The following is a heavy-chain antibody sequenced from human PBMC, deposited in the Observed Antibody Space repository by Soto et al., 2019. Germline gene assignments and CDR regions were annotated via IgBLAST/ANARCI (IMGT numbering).Heavy chain of an antibody. D-gene: IGHD3-10*01. CDR3: AKEIYGSRSFTSDS. Sequence: GGSLRLSCAASGFTFSNYVMSWVRQAPGKGLEWVSAISDIGDSTYYADSVQGRFTISRDNSKSTLYLQLNSLRAEDTAVYFCAKEIYGSRSFTSDSWGQGTLVTVSS. V-gene: IGHV3-23*01. J-gene: IGHJ4*02. CDR1: GFTFSNYV. CDR2: ISDIGDST.